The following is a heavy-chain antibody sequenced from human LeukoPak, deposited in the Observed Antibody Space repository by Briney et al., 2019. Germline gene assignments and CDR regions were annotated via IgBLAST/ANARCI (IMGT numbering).Heavy chain of an antibody. CDR3: ARVYGGGSYYSDY. J-gene: IGHJ4*02. CDR2: IKQDGSEK. D-gene: IGHD1-26*01. V-gene: IGHV3-7*01. Sequence: PGGSLRLSCAASGFTFSSYWMSWVRQAPGKGLEWVANIKQDGSEKYYVDSVKGRFTISRDNAKNSLYLQMNSLRVEDTAVYYCARVYGGGSYYSDYWGQGTLVTVSS. CDR1: GFTFSSYW.